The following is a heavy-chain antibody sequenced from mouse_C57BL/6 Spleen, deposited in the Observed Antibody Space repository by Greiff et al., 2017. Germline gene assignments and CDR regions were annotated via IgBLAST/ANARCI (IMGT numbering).Heavy chain of an antibody. CDR1: GYTFTSYW. J-gene: IGHJ3*01. D-gene: IGHD2-3*01. CDR3: ASHDGYSAWFAY. CDR2: IYPGSGST. V-gene: IGHV1-55*01. Sequence: QVQLQQPGAELVKPGASVKMSCTASGYTFTSYWITWVKQRPGQGLEWIGDIYPGSGSTNYNEKFKSKATLTVDTSSSTAYMQLSSLTSEDSAVYYCASHDGYSAWFAYWGQGTLVTVSA.